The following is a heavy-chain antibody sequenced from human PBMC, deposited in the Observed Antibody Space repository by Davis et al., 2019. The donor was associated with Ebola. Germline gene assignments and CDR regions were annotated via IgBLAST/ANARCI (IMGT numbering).Heavy chain of an antibody. Sequence: GGSLRLSCAASGFTFSSYAMSWVRQAPGKGLEWVSAISGSGGSTYYADSVKGRFTISRDDSKNTAYLQMNSLKTEDTAVYYCTISRIAAAGTDDYWGQGTLVTVSS. D-gene: IGHD6-13*01. V-gene: IGHV3-23*01. CDR3: TISRIAAAGTDDY. J-gene: IGHJ4*02. CDR2: ISGSGGST. CDR1: GFTFSSYA.